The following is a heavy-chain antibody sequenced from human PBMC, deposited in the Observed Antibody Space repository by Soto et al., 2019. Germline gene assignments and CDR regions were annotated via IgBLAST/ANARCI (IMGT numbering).Heavy chain of an antibody. CDR2: IWYDGSNK. Sequence: GGSLRLSCAASGFTFSSYGMHWVRQAPGKGLEWVAVIWYDGSNKYYADSVKGRFTISRDNSKNTLYLQMNSLRAEDTAVYYCARDSDFWIGYYPYYYYGMDVWGQGTTVTVSS. J-gene: IGHJ6*02. V-gene: IGHV3-33*01. CDR1: GFTFSSYG. CDR3: ARDSDFWIGYYPYYYYGMDV. D-gene: IGHD3-3*01.